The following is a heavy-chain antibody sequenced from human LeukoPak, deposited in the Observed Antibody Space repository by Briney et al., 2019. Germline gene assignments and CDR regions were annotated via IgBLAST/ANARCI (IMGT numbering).Heavy chain of an antibody. J-gene: IGHJ3*02. CDR3: ASNTALVTSYVFDI. CDR2: TYYRSKWYN. CDR1: GDSVSSNSAT. D-gene: IGHD5-18*01. Sequence: SQTLSLTCAISGDSVSSNSATWNWIRQSPSRGLEWLGRTYYRSKWYNDYAVSVKSRITINPDTSRNQFSLQLSSVTPEDTAIYYCASNTALVTSYVFDIWGQGTMVTVSS. V-gene: IGHV6-1*01.